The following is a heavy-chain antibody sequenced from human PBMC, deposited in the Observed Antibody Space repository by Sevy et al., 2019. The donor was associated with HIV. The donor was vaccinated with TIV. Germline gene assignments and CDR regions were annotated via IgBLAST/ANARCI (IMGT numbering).Heavy chain of an antibody. J-gene: IGHJ6*02. V-gene: IGHV3-30-3*01. CDR1: GFTFSSYA. CDR3: ARGFGAAAHYYYGMDV. CDR2: ISYDGSNK. Sequence: GGSLRLSCAASGFTFSSYAMHWVRQAPGKGLEWVAVISYDGSNKYYADSVKGRFTISRDNSKKTLYLQMNSLRAEDTAVYYCARGFGAAAHYYYGMDVWGQGTTVTVSS. D-gene: IGHD6-13*01.